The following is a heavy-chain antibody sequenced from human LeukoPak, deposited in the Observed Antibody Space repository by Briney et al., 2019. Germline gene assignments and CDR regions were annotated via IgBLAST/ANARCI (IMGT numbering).Heavy chain of an antibody. CDR1: GFTFSSYE. V-gene: IGHV3-48*03. J-gene: IGHJ4*01. CDR2: ISGNGSPI. D-gene: IGHD5-18*01. CDR3: ARDPEFSYGYYFDY. Sequence: GGSLRLSCAASGFTFSSYEMNWVRQAPGKGLEWVSYISGNGSPIYYADSVKGRFTISRDNSKNSLFLQLNSLRADDTAVYYCARDPEFSYGYYFDYWGHGTLVTVSS.